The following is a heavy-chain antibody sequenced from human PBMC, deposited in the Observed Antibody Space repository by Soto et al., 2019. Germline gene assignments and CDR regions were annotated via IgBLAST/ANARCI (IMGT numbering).Heavy chain of an antibody. V-gene: IGHV3-23*01. D-gene: IGHD3-3*01. Sequence: EVQLLESGGGLVQPGGSLRLSCAASGFTFSSYAMSWVCQAPGKGLEWVSAISGSGGSTYYADSVKGRFTISRDNSKNTLYLQMNSLRAEDTAVYYCAKSHEFGVVILYYFDYWGQGTLVTVSS. CDR2: ISGSGGST. CDR3: AKSHEFGVVILYYFDY. J-gene: IGHJ4*02. CDR1: GFTFSSYA.